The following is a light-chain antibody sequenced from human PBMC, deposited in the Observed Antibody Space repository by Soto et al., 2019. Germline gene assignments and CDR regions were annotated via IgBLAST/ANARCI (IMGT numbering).Light chain of an antibody. Sequence: QSVLTQPPSASGTPGLRVTISCSGRSSNIGSNYVYWYQQLPGTAPKLLIYNDNQRPSGVPDRFSGSKSGISASLAISGLRSEDEADYYCAAWDDRMSGWVFGGGTKLTVL. CDR2: NDN. CDR3: AAWDDRMSGWV. J-gene: IGLJ2*01. V-gene: IGLV1-47*02. CDR1: SSNIGSNY.